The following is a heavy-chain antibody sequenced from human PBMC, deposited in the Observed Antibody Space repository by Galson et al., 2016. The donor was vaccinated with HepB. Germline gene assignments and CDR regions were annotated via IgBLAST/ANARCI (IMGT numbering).Heavy chain of an antibody. CDR1: GYTFNNYY. CDR3: ARVGGDIVATTADFEH. CDR2: INPSGDST. J-gene: IGHJ4*02. Sequence: SVKVSCKASGYTFNNYYMHWVRQAPGQGPEWMGIINPSGDSTTYAQKFHGRVTMTRDTSTSTAYMELISLTSEDTAVYYCARVGGDIVATTADFEHWGQGTLVTVSS. D-gene: IGHD5-12*01. V-gene: IGHV1-46*02.